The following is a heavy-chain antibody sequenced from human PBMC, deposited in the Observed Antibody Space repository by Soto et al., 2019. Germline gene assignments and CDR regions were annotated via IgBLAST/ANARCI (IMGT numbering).Heavy chain of an antibody. Sequence: SETLSLTCTVSGGSISSYYWSWIRQPPGKGLEWIGYIYYSGSTNYNPSLKSRVTISVDTSKNQFSLRLSSVTAADTAVYYCARHPYYYYYMDVGGKGTTVTVPS. CDR3: ARHPYYYYYMDV. CDR2: IYYSGST. J-gene: IGHJ6*03. V-gene: IGHV4-59*08. CDR1: GGSISSYY.